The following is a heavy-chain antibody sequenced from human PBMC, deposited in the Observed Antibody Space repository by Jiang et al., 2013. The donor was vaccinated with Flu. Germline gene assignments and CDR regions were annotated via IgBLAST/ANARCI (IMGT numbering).Heavy chain of an antibody. CDR3: ASTIILNSDAFDI. CDR1: GGSISSYY. CDR2: IYYSGST. J-gene: IGHJ3*02. D-gene: IGHD2-2*01. V-gene: IGHV4-59*01. Sequence: GPGLVKPSETLSLTCTVSGGSISSYYWSWIRQPPGKGLEWIGYIYYSGSTDYNPSLKSRVTISVDTSKNQFSLKLSSVTAADTAVYYCASTIILNSDAFDIWGQGTMVTVSS.